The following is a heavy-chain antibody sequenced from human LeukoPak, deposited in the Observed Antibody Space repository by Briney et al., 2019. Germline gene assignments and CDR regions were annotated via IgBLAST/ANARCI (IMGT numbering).Heavy chain of an antibody. J-gene: IGHJ4*02. D-gene: IGHD5-12*01. CDR1: GGSISSYY. V-gene: IGHV4-59*01. Sequence: SETLSFTCTVSGGSISSYYWSWIRQPPGKGLEWIGYIYYSGSANYNPSLKSRVTISVDTSKNQFSLKLSSVTAADTAVYYCARARSGYDIGYWGQGTLVTVSS. CDR2: IYYSGSA. CDR3: ARARSGYDIGY.